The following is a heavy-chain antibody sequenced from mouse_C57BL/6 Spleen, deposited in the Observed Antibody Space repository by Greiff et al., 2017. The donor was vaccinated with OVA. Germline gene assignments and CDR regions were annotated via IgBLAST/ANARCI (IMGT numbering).Heavy chain of an antibody. CDR2: IDPSDSYT. CDR3: ARGRYYYGSSDYFDY. D-gene: IGHD1-1*01. J-gene: IGHJ2*01. V-gene: IGHV1-69*01. CDR1: GYTFPSYW. Sequence: QVQLQQPGAELVMPGASVKLSCKASGYTFPSYWMHWVKQRPGQGLERIGEIDPSDSYTNYNQKFKGKSTLTVDKYSSTAYMQLSSLTSEDSAVYYCARGRYYYGSSDYFDYWGQGTTLTVSS.